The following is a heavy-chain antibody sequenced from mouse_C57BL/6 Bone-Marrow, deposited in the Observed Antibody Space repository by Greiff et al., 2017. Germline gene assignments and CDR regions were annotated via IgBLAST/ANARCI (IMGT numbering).Heavy chain of an antibody. CDR1: GYTFTSYG. V-gene: IGHV1-81*01. D-gene: IGHD1-1*01. J-gene: IGHJ2*01. CDR3: GRDDYYGSSYRFDY. CDR2: IYPRSGNT. Sequence: QVQLQQSGAELARPGASVKLSCKASGYTFTSYGISWVKQRTGQGLEWIGEIYPRSGNTYYNEKFKGKATLTADKSSSTAYMELRSLTSEDSAVYFCGRDDYYGSSYRFDYWGQGTTLTVSS.